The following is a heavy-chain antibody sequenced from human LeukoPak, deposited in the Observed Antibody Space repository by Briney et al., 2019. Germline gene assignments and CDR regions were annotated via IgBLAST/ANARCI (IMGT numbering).Heavy chain of an antibody. CDR1: GGSISSYY. J-gene: IGHJ4*02. CDR3: ARAIRVAAAIWDS. V-gene: IGHV4-59*01. Sequence: SETLSLTCTVSGGSISSYYWSWIRQPPGKGLEWIGYIYYSGSTNYNPSLKSQVTISVDTSKNQFSLQLRSVTAADTAVYYCARAIRVAAAIWDSWGQGTLVTVSS. D-gene: IGHD6-13*01. CDR2: IYYSGST.